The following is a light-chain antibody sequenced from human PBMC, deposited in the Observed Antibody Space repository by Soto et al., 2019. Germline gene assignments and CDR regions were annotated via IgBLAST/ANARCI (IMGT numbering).Light chain of an antibody. Sequence: EIVLTQSPGTLSLSPGERATLSCRASQSVSSSYLAWYQQKPGQAPRLLIYGASSRATGIPDRFSGSGSGTDFTLTISRLEPEDFAVYYCPRYANSPYTFGQGTKLEIK. CDR2: GAS. CDR3: PRYANSPYT. CDR1: QSVSSSY. J-gene: IGKJ2*01. V-gene: IGKV3-20*01.